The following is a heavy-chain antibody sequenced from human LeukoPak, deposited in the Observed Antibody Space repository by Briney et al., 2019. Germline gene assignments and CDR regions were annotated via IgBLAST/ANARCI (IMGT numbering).Heavy chain of an antibody. CDR2: IRQDGSDK. D-gene: IGHD3-22*01. CDR3: ATSHDSSGNN. CDR1: GFAFSNFW. J-gene: IGHJ4*02. V-gene: IGHV3-7*01. Sequence: PGGSLRLSCAASGFAFSNFWMSWVRQAPGKGLERVANIRQDGSDKYYVASVKGRFTISRDNAKNSLYLQMNSLTAEDTAVYYCATSHDSSGNNWGQGTLVTVSS.